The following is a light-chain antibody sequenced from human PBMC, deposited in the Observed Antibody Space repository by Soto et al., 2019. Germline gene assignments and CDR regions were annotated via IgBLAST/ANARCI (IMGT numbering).Light chain of an antibody. CDR3: GAWNSALGVEV. Sequence: QSVLTQPPSVSAAPGQRVTISCSGSSSDIGSKYVSWYQQVPGTAPRLLIYFNNNRPSGIPDRFSGSKSGTSATLAITGLQTGDEADYYCGAWNSALGVEVFGTGTKPTVL. CDR1: SSDIGSKY. J-gene: IGLJ1*01. CDR2: FNN. V-gene: IGLV1-51*01.